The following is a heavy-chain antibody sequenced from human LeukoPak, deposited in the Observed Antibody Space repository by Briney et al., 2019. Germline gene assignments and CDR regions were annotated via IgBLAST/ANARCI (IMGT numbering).Heavy chain of an antibody. Sequence: GGSLRLSCAASGFTFSRYWMSWVRQAPGKGLEWVANIKQDGREKYYVDSVKGRFTISRDNAKKTLYLQMNSLRAEDTAVYYCSRGYSGGFDYWGQGTLVSVSS. CDR1: GFTFSRYW. CDR3: SRGYSGGFDY. J-gene: IGHJ4*02. D-gene: IGHD3-10*01. V-gene: IGHV3-7*04. CDR2: IKQDGREK.